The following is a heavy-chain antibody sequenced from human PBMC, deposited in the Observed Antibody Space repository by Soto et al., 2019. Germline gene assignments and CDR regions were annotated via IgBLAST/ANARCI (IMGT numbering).Heavy chain of an antibody. CDR3: ARSVEGHFDY. V-gene: IGHV3-33*01. J-gene: IGHJ4*02. D-gene: IGHD6-19*01. CDR2: IWYDGSNK. CDR1: GFTFSSYG. Sequence: QVQLVESGGGVVQPGRSLRLSCAASGFTFSSYGMHWVRQAPGKGLEWVAVIWYDGSNKYYADSVKGRFTISRDNSKNTLYLQMNSLRDEDTAVYFCARSVEGHFDYWGQGTVVTVSS.